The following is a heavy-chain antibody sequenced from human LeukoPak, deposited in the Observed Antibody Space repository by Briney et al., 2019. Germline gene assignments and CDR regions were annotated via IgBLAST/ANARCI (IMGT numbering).Heavy chain of an antibody. CDR2: IIPIFGTA. V-gene: IGHV1-69*01. D-gene: IGHD1-26*01. CDR3: ASEGELAYFDY. J-gene: IGHJ4*02. CDR1: GGTFSSYA. Sequence: GASVTVSCTASGGTFSSYAISWVRQAPGQGLEWMGGIIPIFGTANYAQKFQGRVTITADESTSIAYMELSSLRSEDTAVYYCASEGELAYFDYWGQGTLVTVSS.